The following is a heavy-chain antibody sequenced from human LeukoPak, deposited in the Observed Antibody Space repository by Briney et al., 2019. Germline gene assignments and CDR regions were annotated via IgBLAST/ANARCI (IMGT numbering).Heavy chain of an antibody. CDR1: GGSFRNYA. V-gene: IGHV1-69*01. D-gene: IGHD2-21*02. CDR3: ARDAGLAYCGGDCYSSPDY. J-gene: IGHJ4*02. CDR2: IIPIFGTT. Sequence: SVKVSCKASGGSFRNYAISWVRQAPGQGLEWMGGIIPIFGTTKHAQKFQGRLTITADESTSTAYMELSSLRSDDTAVYYCARDAGLAYCGGDCYSSPDYWGQGTLVTVSS.